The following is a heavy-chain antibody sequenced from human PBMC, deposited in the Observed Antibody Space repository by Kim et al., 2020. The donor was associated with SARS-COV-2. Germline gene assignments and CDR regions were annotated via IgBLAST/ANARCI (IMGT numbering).Heavy chain of an antibody. D-gene: IGHD3-16*01. CDR1: GGSLTSTSW. Sequence: SETLSLTCGVSGGSLTSTSWWSWVRQVPGKGLEWIGDIHELGIINYTPSLKGRATISLDKSKNQFSLRLDSVTVADTAVYYCARENFLGDYSGMDVWGQGITVTVSS. CDR3: ARENFLGDYSGMDV. CDR2: IHELGII. V-gene: IGHV4-4*02. J-gene: IGHJ6*02.